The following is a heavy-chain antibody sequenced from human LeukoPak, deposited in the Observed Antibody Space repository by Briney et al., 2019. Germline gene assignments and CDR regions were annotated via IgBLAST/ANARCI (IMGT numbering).Heavy chain of an antibody. CDR1: GYTFSRYY. CDR3: ARDGGTGKGNAFDI. D-gene: IGHD1-1*01. CDR2: IIPILGIA. V-gene: IGHV1-69*04. Sequence: GASVKVSCKASGYTFSRYYIHWVRQAPGQGLEWMGRIIPILGIANYAQKFQGRVTITADKSTSTAYMELSSLRSEDTVVYYCARDGGTGKGNAFDIWGQGTMVTVSS. J-gene: IGHJ3*02.